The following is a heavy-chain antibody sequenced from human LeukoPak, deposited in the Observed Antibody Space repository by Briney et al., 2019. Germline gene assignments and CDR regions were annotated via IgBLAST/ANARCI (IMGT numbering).Heavy chain of an antibody. CDR2: IKSDGGDT. D-gene: IGHD4-23*01. J-gene: IGHJ6*03. CDR3: AKDLTTVATPYYYYYMDV. Sequence: SGGSLRLSCAASGFSLSGYWMHWVRQAPGKGPVWVSCIKSDGGDTIYADSVKGRFTISRDNAENSVYLQMNSLRAEDTAVYYCAKDLTTVATPYYYYYMDVWGKGTTVTVSS. CDR1: GFSLSGYW. V-gene: IGHV3-74*01.